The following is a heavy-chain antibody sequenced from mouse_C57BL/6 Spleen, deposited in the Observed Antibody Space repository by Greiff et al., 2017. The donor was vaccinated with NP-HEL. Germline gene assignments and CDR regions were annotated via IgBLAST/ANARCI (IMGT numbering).Heavy chain of an antibody. V-gene: IGHV5-17*01. CDR1: GFTFSDYG. CDR3: ARGVRWLLPYAMDY. D-gene: IGHD2-3*01. CDR2: ISSGSSTI. J-gene: IGHJ4*01. Sequence: EVHLVESGGGLVKPGGSLKLSCAASGFTFSDYGMHWVRQAPEKGLEWVAYISSGSSTIYYADTVKGRFTISRDNAKNTLFLQMTSLRSEDTAMYYCARGVRWLLPYAMDYWGQGTSVTVSS.